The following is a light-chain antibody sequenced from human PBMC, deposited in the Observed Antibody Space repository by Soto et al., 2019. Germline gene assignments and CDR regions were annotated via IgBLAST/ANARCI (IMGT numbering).Light chain of an antibody. CDR1: SSDVGACNY. CDR2: DVS. CDR3: YSYTTSSTRV. Sequence: QSALTQPASVSGSPGQSITISCTGTSSDVGACNYVSWYQQHPGKAPKLMIYDVSNRPSGVSNRFSGSKSGNTASLTISGLQAEDEADYYCYSYTTSSTRVFGGGTKLTVL. V-gene: IGLV2-14*01. J-gene: IGLJ2*01.